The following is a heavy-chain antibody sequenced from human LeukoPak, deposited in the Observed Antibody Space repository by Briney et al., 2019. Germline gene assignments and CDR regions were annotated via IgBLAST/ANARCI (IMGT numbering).Heavy chain of an antibody. V-gene: IGHV3-9*01. CDR2: ISWNSGSI. CDR3: ARDLEDWYFDL. D-gene: IGHD5-24*01. CDR1: GFTFDDYA. Sequence: GGSLRLSCAASGFTFDDYAMHWVRQAPGKGLEWVSGISWNSGSIGYADSVKGRFTISRDNAKNSLYLQMNSLRAEDTAVYYCARDLEDWYFDLWGRGTLVTVSS. J-gene: IGHJ2*01.